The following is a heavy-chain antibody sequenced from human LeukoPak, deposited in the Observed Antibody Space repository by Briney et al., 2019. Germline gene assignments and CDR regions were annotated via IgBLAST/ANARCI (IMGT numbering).Heavy chain of an antibody. CDR2: IIPIFGTA. Sequence: GASVKVSCKASGGTFSSYAISWVPQAPGQGLEWMGGIIPIFGTANYAQKFQGRVTITADESTSTAYMELSRLRSDDTAMYSCARDPLGAYSGTYWGQGTLVTVSS. V-gene: IGHV1-69*13. CDR1: GGTFSSYA. D-gene: IGHD1-26*01. CDR3: ARDPLGAYSGTY. J-gene: IGHJ4*02.